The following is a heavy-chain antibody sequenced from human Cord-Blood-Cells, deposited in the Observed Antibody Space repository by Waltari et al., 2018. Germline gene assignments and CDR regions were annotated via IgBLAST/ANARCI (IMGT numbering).Heavy chain of an antibody. CDR2: IYYSGST. CDR1: GGSISSGGYY. CDR3: ARVTTPYCSSTSCFDY. Sequence: QVQLQESGPGLVKPSQTLSLTCTVSGGSISSGGYYWSWIRQHPGKGLEWIGYIYYSGSTYYNPYLQSRVTISVDTSKNQFSLKLSSVTAADTAVYYCARVTTPYCSSTSCFDYWGQGTLVTVSS. V-gene: IGHV4-31*03. J-gene: IGHJ4*02. D-gene: IGHD2-2*01.